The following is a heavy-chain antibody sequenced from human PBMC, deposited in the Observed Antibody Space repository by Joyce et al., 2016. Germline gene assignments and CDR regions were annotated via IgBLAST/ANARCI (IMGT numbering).Heavy chain of an antibody. J-gene: IGHJ4*02. CDR2: IHSGNGNT. Sequence: QVQLVQSGAEVKKPGASEKVSCQASGYTFSSYDVHWVRQAPGQRPEWMGWIHSGNGNTKYSQKLQGRATITRDTSASTAYMELSSLTSEDTAVYYCARSSGYYSADYWGRGTLVTVSS. V-gene: IGHV1-3*01. CDR3: ARSSGYYSADY. D-gene: IGHD3-22*01. CDR1: GYTFSSYD.